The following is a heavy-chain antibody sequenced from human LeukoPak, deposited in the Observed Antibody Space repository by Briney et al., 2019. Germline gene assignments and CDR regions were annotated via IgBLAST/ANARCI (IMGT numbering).Heavy chain of an antibody. Sequence: PSETLSLTCAVYGGSFSGYYWSWIRQPPGKGLEWIGEINHSGSTNYNPSLKSRVTISVDTSKNQFSLKLSSVTAADTAVYYCARTGWSSGWYDYWGQGTLVTVS. V-gene: IGHV4-34*01. CDR3: ARTGWSSGWYDY. J-gene: IGHJ4*02. D-gene: IGHD6-19*01. CDR2: INHSGST. CDR1: GGSFSGYY.